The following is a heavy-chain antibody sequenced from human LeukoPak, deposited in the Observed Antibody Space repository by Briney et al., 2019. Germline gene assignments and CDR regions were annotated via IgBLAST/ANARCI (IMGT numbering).Heavy chain of an antibody. CDR2: MNPNSGNT. CDR1: GYTFTSYD. CDR3: ARVPEDRIWFDP. J-gene: IGHJ5*02. Sequence: ASVKVSCKASGYTFTSYDINWVRQATGQGLEWMGWMNPNSGNTGYAQKFQGRVTITRNTSISTAYMELSSLRSEDTAVYYCARVPEDRIWFDPWGQGTLVTVSS. V-gene: IGHV1-8*03.